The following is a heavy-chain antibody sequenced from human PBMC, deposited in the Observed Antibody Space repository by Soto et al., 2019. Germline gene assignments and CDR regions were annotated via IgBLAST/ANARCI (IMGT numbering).Heavy chain of an antibody. D-gene: IGHD6-19*01. CDR3: ARGLITGSHYSGGWYYFDS. J-gene: IGHJ4*02. Sequence: SETLSLTCAVYGESFSGHIWTWIRQTPGKGLQWIGQINHSGSASYNPSLKSRVTISVHTSNSQFSLELSSVTAADTAVYYCARGLITGSHYSGGWYYFDSWGQGAQVTVSS. CDR1: GESFSGHI. V-gene: IGHV4-34*01. CDR2: INHSGSA.